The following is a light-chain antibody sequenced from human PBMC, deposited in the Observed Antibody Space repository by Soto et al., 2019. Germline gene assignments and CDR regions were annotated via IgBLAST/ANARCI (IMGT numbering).Light chain of an antibody. J-gene: IGLJ1*01. CDR3: SAYTDTNTRI. CDR1: SSDVGYYTY. V-gene: IGLV2-14*01. CDR2: EVS. Sequence: QSVLTQPASVSGSPGQSITISCTGTSSDVGYYTYVSWYQQHPNRAPKLMIYEVSHRPSGVSSRFSGSRSGNTASLTISGLQTDDEADYYCSAYTDTNTRIFGTGTKLTVL.